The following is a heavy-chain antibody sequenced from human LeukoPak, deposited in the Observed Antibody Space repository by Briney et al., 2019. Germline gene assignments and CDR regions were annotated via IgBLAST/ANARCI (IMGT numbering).Heavy chain of an antibody. CDR2: ISSSSSYI. D-gene: IGHD6-19*01. Sequence: GGSPRLSCAASGFTFSSYSMNWVRQAPGKGLEWVSSISSSSSYIYYADSVKGRFTISRDNAKNSLYLQMNSLRAEDTAVYYCARDPRVVAGNYFDYWGQGTLVTVSS. CDR3: ARDPRVVAGNYFDY. V-gene: IGHV3-21*01. J-gene: IGHJ4*02. CDR1: GFTFSSYS.